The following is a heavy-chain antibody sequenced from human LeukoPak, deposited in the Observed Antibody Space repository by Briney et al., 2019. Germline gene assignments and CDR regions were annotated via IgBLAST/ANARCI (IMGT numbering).Heavy chain of an antibody. J-gene: IGHJ5*02. Sequence: PGGSLRLSCAVSGFTFSSYAMSWVRQAPGKGREWVSSISGSGVSTYYADSVKGRFTVSRDNSKNTLYLQMNSLRAEDTAVYYCAKGEYSTGWRSWFDPWGQGTLVTVSS. D-gene: IGHD6-19*01. CDR1: GFTFSSYA. V-gene: IGHV3-23*01. CDR3: AKGEYSTGWRSWFDP. CDR2: ISGSGVST.